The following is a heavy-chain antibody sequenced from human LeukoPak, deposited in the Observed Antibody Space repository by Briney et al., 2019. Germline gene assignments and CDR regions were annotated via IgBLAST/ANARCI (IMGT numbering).Heavy chain of an antibody. CDR3: AREYYDFWSGYYVPDY. CDR1: GFTFSSYS. CDR2: ISSSGSTI. Sequence: PGGSLRLSCAASGFTFSSYSMSWIRQAPGKGLEWVSYISSSGSTIYYADSVKGRFTISRDNAKNSLYLQMNSLRAEDTAVYYCAREYYDFWSGYYVPDYWGQGTLVTVSS. D-gene: IGHD3-3*01. J-gene: IGHJ4*02. V-gene: IGHV3-48*04.